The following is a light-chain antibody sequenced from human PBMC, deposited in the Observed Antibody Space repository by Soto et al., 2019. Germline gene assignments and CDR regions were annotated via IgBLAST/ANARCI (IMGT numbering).Light chain of an antibody. CDR3: QQYGSSPYT. J-gene: IGKJ2*01. CDR2: GAS. Sequence: EIVLTQSPGTLSLSPGERATLSCRASQSVCSSYLAWYQQKPGQAHRLLIYGASSRATGIPDRFSGSEAGTDFTITISRLETEDYAVYYCQQYGSSPYTLGKGNKLEIK. V-gene: IGKV3-20*01. CDR1: QSVCSSY.